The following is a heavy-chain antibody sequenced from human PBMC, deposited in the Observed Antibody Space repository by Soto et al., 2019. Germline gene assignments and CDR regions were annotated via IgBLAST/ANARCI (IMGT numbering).Heavy chain of an antibody. V-gene: IGHV4-39*05. CDR1: GGSINNGDYF. J-gene: IGHJ4*02. CDR3: AKVVVGAPRHPDFDS. Sequence: PSLTCTVSGGSINNGDYFWGWIRQPPGKGLEWIGSVYHSGTTNYNPSLKSRVTISVDTSKNQFSLNLRSVTAADTAVYYCAKVVVGAPRHPDFDSWGQGTLVTVSS. CDR2: VYHSGTT. D-gene: IGHD2-15*01.